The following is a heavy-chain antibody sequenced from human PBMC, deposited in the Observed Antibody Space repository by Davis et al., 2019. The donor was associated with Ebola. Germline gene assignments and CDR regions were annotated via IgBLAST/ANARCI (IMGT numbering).Heavy chain of an antibody. D-gene: IGHD6-19*01. V-gene: IGHV1-3*01. CDR2: INAGNGNT. J-gene: IGHJ4*02. CDR3: ASDSSGWYFFDY. Sequence: AASVKVSCKASGYTFTRYAMHWVRPAPGQRLEWMGWINAGNGNTKYSQKFQGRVTIIRDTSASTAYMELSSLRSEDTAVYYCASDSSGWYFFDYWVQGTLVTVSS. CDR1: GYTFTRYA.